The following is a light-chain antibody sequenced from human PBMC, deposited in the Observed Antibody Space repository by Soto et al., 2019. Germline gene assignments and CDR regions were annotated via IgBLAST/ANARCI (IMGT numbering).Light chain of an antibody. V-gene: IGKV1-5*03. CDR2: KAS. CDR1: QTISSW. Sequence: DIQMTQSPSTLSGSVGDRVTITCRASQTISSWLAWYQQKPGKAPKLLIYKASTLKSGVRSRFSGSGSGTEFTLTISSLQPDDFATYYCQQYNRSPWTFGQGTKVDIK. J-gene: IGKJ1*01. CDR3: QQYNRSPWT.